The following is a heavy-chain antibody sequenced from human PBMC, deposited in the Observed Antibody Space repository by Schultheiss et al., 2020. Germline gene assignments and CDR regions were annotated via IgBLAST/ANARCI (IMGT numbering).Heavy chain of an antibody. CDR3: ARDPVSGSYSGRIPSYYYYYGMDV. Sequence: ASVKVSCKASGYTFTGYYMHWVRQAPGQGLEWMGRINPNSGNTNYAQKLQGRVTMTTDTSTSTAYMELRSLRSDDTAVYYCARDPVSGSYSGRIPSYYYYYGMDVWGQGTTVTVSS. CDR2: INPNSGNT. V-gene: IGHV1-2*06. CDR1: GYTFTGYY. J-gene: IGHJ6*02. D-gene: IGHD1-26*01.